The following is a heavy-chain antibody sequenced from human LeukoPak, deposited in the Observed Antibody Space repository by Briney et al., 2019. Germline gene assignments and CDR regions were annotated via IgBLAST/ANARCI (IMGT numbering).Heavy chain of an antibody. CDR3: AKADYGDYVRFPD. V-gene: IGHV3-23*01. CDR2: IGGSGVST. D-gene: IGHD4-17*01. Sequence: GGSLGLSCAASGFTFSSYAMSWVRQAPGKGLEWVSGIGGSGVSTYYADSVKGRFTISRDNSKNTLYLQMNSLRAEDTAVYYCAKADYGDYVRFPDWGQGTLVTVSS. CDR1: GFTFSSYA. J-gene: IGHJ4*02.